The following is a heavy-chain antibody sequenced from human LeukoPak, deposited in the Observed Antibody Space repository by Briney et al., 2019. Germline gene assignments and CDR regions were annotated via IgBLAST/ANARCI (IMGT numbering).Heavy chain of an antibody. D-gene: IGHD3-22*01. CDR2: INPNSGGT. J-gene: IGHJ4*02. CDR3: ATLRPLYYYDSSGYFH. CDR1: GYTFTGYY. Sequence: ASVKVSCKASGYTFTGYYMHWVRQAPGQGLEWMGWINPNSGGTNYAQKFQGRVTMTRDTSISTAYMELSRLRSDDTAVYYCATLRPLYYYDSSGYFHWGQGTLVTVSS. V-gene: IGHV1-2*02.